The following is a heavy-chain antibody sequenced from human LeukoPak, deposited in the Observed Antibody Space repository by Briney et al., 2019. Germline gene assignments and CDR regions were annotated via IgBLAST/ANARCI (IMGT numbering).Heavy chain of an antibody. J-gene: IGHJ4*02. CDR1: GFTFSRYS. Sequence: PGGSLRLSCAASGFTFSRYSMNWVRQAPGKGLEWVSYISSSSRTKYYADSVKGRFTISRDNAKNSLYLQMNSLRAEDTALYYCARAQTYGDSRLLLDFWGQGTLVTVSS. CDR2: ISSSSRTK. CDR3: ARAQTYGDSRLLLDF. V-gene: IGHV3-48*04. D-gene: IGHD4-17*01.